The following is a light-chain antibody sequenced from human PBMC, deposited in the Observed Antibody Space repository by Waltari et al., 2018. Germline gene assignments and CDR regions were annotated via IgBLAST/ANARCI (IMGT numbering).Light chain of an antibody. CDR3: QQAHSFPQT. CDR1: QDISNW. V-gene: IGKV1-12*01. J-gene: IGKJ2*01. CDR2: SAS. Sequence: DIQMTQSPSSVSAFVGDRVTITCRASQDISNWLAWYQQKPGNAPKLLIYSASKLQSGVPSRFSGSGSGTDFTLTINDLQPEDIATYYCQQAHSFPQTFGQGTKLEIK.